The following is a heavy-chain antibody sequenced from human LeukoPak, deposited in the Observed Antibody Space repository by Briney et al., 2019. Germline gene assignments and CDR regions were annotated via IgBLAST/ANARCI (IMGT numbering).Heavy chain of an antibody. J-gene: IGHJ4*02. CDR3: ARGLEYSSGWDFDY. CDR1: GYTFTSYD. V-gene: IGHV1-8*03. Sequence: ASVKVSCKASGYTFTSYDINWVRQATGQGLEWMGWMNPNSGNTGYAQKFQGRVTITRNTSISTAYMELSSLRSEDTAVYYCARGLEYSSGWDFDYWGQGTLVTVSS. D-gene: IGHD6-19*01. CDR2: MNPNSGNT.